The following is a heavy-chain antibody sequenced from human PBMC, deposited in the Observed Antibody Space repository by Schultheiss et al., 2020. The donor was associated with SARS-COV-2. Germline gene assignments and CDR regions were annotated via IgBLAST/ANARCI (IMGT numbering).Heavy chain of an antibody. J-gene: IGHJ4*02. CDR1: GFTFGDYA. D-gene: IGHD3-16*02. V-gene: IGHV3-15*01. Sequence: GGSLRLSCTASGFTFGDYAMSWVRQAPGKGLEWVGRIKSKTDGGTTDYAAPVKGRFTISRDDSKNTLYLQMNSLKTEDTAVYYCTTDRIYDYVWGSYRSPGYWGQGTLVTVSS. CDR3: TTDRIYDYVWGSYRSPGY. CDR2: IKSKTDGGTT.